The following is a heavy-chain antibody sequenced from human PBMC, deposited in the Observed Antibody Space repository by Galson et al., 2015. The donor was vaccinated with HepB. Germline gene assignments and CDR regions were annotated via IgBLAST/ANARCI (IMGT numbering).Heavy chain of an antibody. V-gene: IGHV5-51*03. J-gene: IGHJ3*02. D-gene: IGHD5-12*01. CDR3: ARPQTGYASLVALDM. Sequence: QSGAEVKKPGESLKISCKGSGYSFTSYWIAWVRQMPGKGLEWMGIIFPGDSDTTYSPSFQGQVTISADKSISTAYLQWSSLKTSDSAIYFCARPQTGYASLVALDMWGQGTMVTVSS. CDR1: GYSFTSYW. CDR2: IFPGDSDT.